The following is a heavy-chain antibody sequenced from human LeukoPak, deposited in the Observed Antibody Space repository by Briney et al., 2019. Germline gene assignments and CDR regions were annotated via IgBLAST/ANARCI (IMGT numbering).Heavy chain of an antibody. V-gene: IGHV4-34*01. J-gene: IGHJ4*02. CDR3: ARGPPNIVVVVAAYDY. D-gene: IGHD2-15*01. CDR1: EFSVGSNY. CDR2: INHSGST. Sequence: GSLRLSCAASEFSVGSNYMTWVRQAPGKGLEWIGEINHSGSTNYNPSLKSRVTISVDTSKNQFSLKLSSVTAADTAVYYCARGPPNIVVVVAAYDYWGQGTLVTVSS.